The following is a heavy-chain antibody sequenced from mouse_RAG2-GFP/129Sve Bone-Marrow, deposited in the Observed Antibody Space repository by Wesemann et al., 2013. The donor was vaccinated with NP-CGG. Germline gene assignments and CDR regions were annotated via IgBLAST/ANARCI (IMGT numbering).Heavy chain of an antibody. V-gene: IGHV9-3*01. CDR3: ARGLLWDY. D-gene: IGHD2-1*01. CDR1: GYTFTTYG. Sequence: GETVKISCKASGYTFTTYGMSWVKQAPGKGLKWMGWINTYSGVPTYADDFKGRFAFSLETSASTAYLQINNLKNEDTATHFCARGLLWDYWGQGTTLTVSS. J-gene: IGHJ2*01. CDR2: INTYSGVP.